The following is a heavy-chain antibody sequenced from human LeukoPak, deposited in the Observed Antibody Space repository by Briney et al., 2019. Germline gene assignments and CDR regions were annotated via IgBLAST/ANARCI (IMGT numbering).Heavy chain of an antibody. J-gene: IGHJ4*02. Sequence: SVRVSCKASGYTFTGYYMHWVRQAPGQGLEWMGWINPNSGGTNYAQKFQGRVTMTRDTSISTAYMELSRLRSDDTAVYYCARDFFSDVDTANFDYWGQGTLVTVSS. V-gene: IGHV1-2*02. D-gene: IGHD5-18*01. CDR2: INPNSGGT. CDR1: GYTFTGYY. CDR3: ARDFFSDVDTANFDY.